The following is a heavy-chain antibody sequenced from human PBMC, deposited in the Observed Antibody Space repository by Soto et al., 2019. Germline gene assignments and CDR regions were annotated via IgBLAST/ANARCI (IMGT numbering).Heavy chain of an antibody. CDR3: ARDYYTRFDY. CDR2: IKSKKDGGTA. Sequence: PGGSLRLSCAASGFSFSSYSMNWVRQAPGKGLEWVGRIKSKKDGGTADSAASVKGRFTISRDDSRNTVYLEMNNLKIEDTAMYYCARDYYTRFDYWGPGTLVTVSS. V-gene: IGHV3-15*07. CDR1: GFSFSSYS. J-gene: IGHJ4*02. D-gene: IGHD1-26*01.